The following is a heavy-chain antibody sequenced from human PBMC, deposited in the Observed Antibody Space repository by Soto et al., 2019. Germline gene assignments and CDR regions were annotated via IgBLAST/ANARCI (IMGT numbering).Heavy chain of an antibody. CDR2: IYYSGST. CDR3: ARARKDNWLYYFDY. D-gene: IGHD1-1*01. V-gene: IGHV4-31*03. Sequence: QVQLQESGPGLVKPSQTLSLTCTVSGGSISSGGYYWSWIRQQPGKGLEWIGYIYYSGSTHYNPHRKSRVTISIDTSTNHFSLKLSSVTAADTAVYYCARARKDNWLYYFDYWGQGTLVTVSS. J-gene: IGHJ4*02. CDR1: GGSISSGGYY.